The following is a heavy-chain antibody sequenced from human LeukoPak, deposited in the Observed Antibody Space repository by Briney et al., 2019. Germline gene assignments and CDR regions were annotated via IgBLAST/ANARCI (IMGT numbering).Heavy chain of an antibody. CDR1: GYTFTGYY. J-gene: IGHJ4*02. D-gene: IGHD3-22*01. Sequence: ASVKVSCKASGYTFTGYYLHWVRQAPGQGLEWMGWINPNSGDTKYAQKFQGRVTMTRDTSISTAYMEVRSDDTAVYYCARKNYYDTSGRFDCWGQGTLVTVSS. CDR3: ARKNYYDTSGRFDC. CDR2: INPNSGDT. V-gene: IGHV1-2*02.